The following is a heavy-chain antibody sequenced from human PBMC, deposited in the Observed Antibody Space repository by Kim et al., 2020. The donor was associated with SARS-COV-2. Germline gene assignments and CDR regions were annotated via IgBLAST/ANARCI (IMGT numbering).Heavy chain of an antibody. Sequence: TSYRPAVNGRFTISSANSRNTLYLQMNSLRVEDTAVYYCAKLVGAITSDFWGQGTLVTVSS. V-gene: IGHV3-23*01. CDR2: T. J-gene: IGHJ4*02. D-gene: IGHD5-12*01. CDR3: AKLVGAITSDF.